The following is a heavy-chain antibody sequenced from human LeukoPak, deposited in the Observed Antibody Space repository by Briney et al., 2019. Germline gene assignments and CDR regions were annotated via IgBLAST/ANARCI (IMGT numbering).Heavy chain of an antibody. J-gene: IGHJ4*02. V-gene: IGHV1-24*01. CDR2: FDPEDGET. Sequence: ASVKDSCKVSGYTLTKLSMHWVRQAPGKGLEWMGGFDPEDGETIYAQKFQGRVTMTEDTSTDTAYMELSSLRSEDTAVYYCATVTDFGVVINDYWGQGTLVTVSS. D-gene: IGHD3-3*01. CDR1: GYTLTKLS. CDR3: ATVTDFGVVINDY.